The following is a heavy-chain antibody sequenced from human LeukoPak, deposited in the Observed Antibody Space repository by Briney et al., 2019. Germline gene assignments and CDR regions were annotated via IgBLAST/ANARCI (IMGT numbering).Heavy chain of an antibody. CDR2: IYYDGST. CDR1: GGSIGSGGYY. V-gene: IGHV4-31*03. D-gene: IGHD3-10*01. J-gene: IGHJ4*02. Sequence: SQTLSLTCTVSGGSIGSGGYYWNWLRQHPGKGLEWIGYIYYDGSTYYNPSLQSRVTISVDTSDTQFSLKLSSVTAADTAVYYCVRCHGSGTTPLNWGQGTLVTVSS. CDR3: VRCHGSGTTPLN.